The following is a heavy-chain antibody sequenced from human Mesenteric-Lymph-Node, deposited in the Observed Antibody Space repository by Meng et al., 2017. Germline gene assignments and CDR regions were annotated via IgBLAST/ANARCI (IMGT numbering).Heavy chain of an antibody. D-gene: IGHD5-18*01. V-gene: IGHV1-2*02. CDR2: INPNSGGT. Sequence: ASVKVSCKASGYTFTGYYMHWVRQAPGQGLEWMGWINPNSGGTNYAQKFQGRVTMTRDTSISTAYMEPSRLRSDDTAVYYCARGQGYSYGFDYWGQGTLVTVSS. J-gene: IGHJ4*02. CDR3: ARGQGYSYGFDY. CDR1: GYTFTGYY.